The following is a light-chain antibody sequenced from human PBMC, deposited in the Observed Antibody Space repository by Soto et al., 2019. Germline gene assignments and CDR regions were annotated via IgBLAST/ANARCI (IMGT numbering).Light chain of an antibody. Sequence: EIVMTQSPATLSVSPGERATLSCRASQSVSNNLAWYQQKPGQAPKLLIYGASTMATGIPARFSGSGSGTEFTLLISSLQSEDFAVYSCQQYNNWPPWTFGQGTKVEIK. V-gene: IGKV3-15*01. CDR3: QQYNNWPPWT. CDR2: GAS. J-gene: IGKJ1*01. CDR1: QSVSNN.